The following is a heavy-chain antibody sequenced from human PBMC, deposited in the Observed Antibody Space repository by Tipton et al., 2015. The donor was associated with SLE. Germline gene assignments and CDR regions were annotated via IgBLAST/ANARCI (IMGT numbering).Heavy chain of an antibody. Sequence: SLRLSCAASGFTFSSYEMNWVRQAPGKGLEWVAVISYDGSNKYYADSVKGRFTISRDNSKNTLYLQMNSPRAEDTAVYYCARGDGDYAFDYWGQGTLVTVSS. J-gene: IGHJ4*02. D-gene: IGHD4-17*01. CDR1: GFTFSSYE. CDR2: ISYDGSNK. CDR3: ARGDGDYAFDY. V-gene: IGHV3-30*04.